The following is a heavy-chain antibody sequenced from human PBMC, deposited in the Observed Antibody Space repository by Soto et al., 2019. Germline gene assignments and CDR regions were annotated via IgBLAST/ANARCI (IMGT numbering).Heavy chain of an antibody. CDR2: SVGGGDT. CDR1: GFTFSNFA. Sequence: GGSLRLSCAACGFTFSNFAMSWVRQAPGKGLEWVSSVGGGDTYYADSVEGRFTISRDNSKSTVYLQLSSLSAGDTAVYYCAKDRLNGNSVWDAFDIWGQGTMVTVSS. V-gene: IGHV3-23*01. CDR3: AKDRLNGNSVWDAFDI. D-gene: IGHD1-1*01. J-gene: IGHJ3*02.